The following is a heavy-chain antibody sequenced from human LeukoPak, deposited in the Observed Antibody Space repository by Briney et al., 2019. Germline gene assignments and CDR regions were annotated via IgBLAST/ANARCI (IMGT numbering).Heavy chain of an antibody. CDR3: ARSAGVVSGYYFDY. J-gene: IGHJ4*02. V-gene: IGHV3-21*01. CDR2: ISTRSSYI. Sequence: GGSLRLSCAASGFTFSSFGMNWVRQVPGKGLEWVSSISTRSSYIYYADSMKGRFTISKDNTKNSLYLQMNSLRAEDTAVYYCARSAGVVSGYYFDYWGQGSLVTVSS. D-gene: IGHD3-22*01. CDR1: GFTFSSFG.